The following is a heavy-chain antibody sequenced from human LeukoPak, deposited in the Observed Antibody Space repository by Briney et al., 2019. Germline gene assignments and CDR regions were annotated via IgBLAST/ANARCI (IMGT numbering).Heavy chain of an antibody. CDR1: GGSISSYY. V-gene: IGHV4-59*01. Sequence: PSETLSLTCTVSGGSISSYYWSWIRQPPGKGLEWIGYIYYSGSTNYNPSLKSRVTISVDTSKNQFSLKLSSVTAADTAVYYCARVSIAAAGDLQSLRYYYYYYMDVWGKGTTVTISS. CDR3: ARVSIAAAGDLQSLRYYYYYYMDV. J-gene: IGHJ6*03. D-gene: IGHD6-13*01. CDR2: IYYSGST.